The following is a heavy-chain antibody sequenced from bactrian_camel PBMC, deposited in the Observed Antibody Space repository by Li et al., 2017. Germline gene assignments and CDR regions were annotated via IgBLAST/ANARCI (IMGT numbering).Heavy chain of an antibody. CDR3: VRVGTVSGFYY. CDR1: GYAYRNYC. CDR2: IDTDGRT. Sequence: HVQLVESGGGSVKAGGSLRLSCTTPGYAYRNYCLAWFRQAPGKEHEGVAAIDTDGRTNYADSVKGRFTISRDNAKNTVYVQMNMLKPEDTAVYYCVRVGTVSGFYYWGQGTQVTVS. J-gene: IGHJ4*01. D-gene: IGHD5*01. V-gene: IGHV3S53*01.